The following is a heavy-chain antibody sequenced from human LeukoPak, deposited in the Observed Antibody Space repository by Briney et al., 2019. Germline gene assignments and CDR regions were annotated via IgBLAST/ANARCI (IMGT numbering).Heavy chain of an antibody. Sequence: GSSVKVSCKASGGTFSSYAISWVRQAPGQGLEWMGGIIPIFGTANYAQKFQGRVTITADESTSTAYMELSSLRSGDTAVYYCAVVPRWLQSVLLDYWGQGTLVTVSS. V-gene: IGHV1-69*01. CDR2: IIPIFGTA. D-gene: IGHD5-24*01. J-gene: IGHJ4*02. CDR3: AVVPRWLQSVLLDY. CDR1: GGTFSSYA.